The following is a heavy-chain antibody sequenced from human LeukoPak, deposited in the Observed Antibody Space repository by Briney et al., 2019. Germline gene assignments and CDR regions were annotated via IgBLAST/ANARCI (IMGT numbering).Heavy chain of an antibody. CDR1: GYTFTTYG. V-gene: IGHV1-18*01. Sequence: ASVKVSCKASGYTFTTYGISWVRQAPGQGLEWMAWISAYNGNTNYAQKLQGRVTMTTDTSTSTAYMELRSLRSDDTAVYYCARDPATVTTHVDYYYGMDVWGQGTTVTVSS. CDR2: ISAYNGNT. J-gene: IGHJ6*02. D-gene: IGHD4-11*01. CDR3: ARDPATVTTHVDYYYGMDV.